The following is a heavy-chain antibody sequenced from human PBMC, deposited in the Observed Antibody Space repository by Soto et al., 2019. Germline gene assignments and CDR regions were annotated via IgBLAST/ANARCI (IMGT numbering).Heavy chain of an antibody. Sequence: QVQLVESGGGVVQPGRSLRLSCAASGFTFSAYGMHWVRQAPGKGLEWVAVISYDGSNAYYADSVKGRFTISRDNSKTTLSLQMNSLRAEDTSVYYCAKAGRYSSGWLGLCDFDYGGQGALVIFSS. V-gene: IGHV3-30*18. J-gene: IGHJ4*02. CDR1: GFTFSAYG. CDR3: AKAGRYSSGWLGLCDFDY. D-gene: IGHD6-19*01. CDR2: ISYDGSNA.